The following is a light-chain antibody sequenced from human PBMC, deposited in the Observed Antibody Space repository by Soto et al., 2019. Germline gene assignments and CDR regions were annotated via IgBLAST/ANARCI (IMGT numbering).Light chain of an antibody. J-gene: IGKJ1*01. Sequence: DIQMTQSPSTLSASVGDSVTITCRASQRIGLWLAWYQQRPGKAPKFLIYDASSVKRGVPSRFSGSGSGTEFTLTISSLQPDDFATYYCLQYSSYSQTFGQGTRVEIK. V-gene: IGKV1-5*01. CDR2: DAS. CDR1: QRIGLW. CDR3: LQYSSYSQT.